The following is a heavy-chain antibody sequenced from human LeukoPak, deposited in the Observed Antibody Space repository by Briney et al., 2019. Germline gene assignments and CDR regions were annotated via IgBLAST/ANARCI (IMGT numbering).Heavy chain of an antibody. V-gene: IGHV3-21*01. J-gene: IGHJ6*03. CDR2: ISSSSSYI. CDR1: GFTFSSYS. D-gene: IGHD4-23*01. CDR3: ARVPDYGGSSPYYYYYMDV. Sequence: PGGSLRLSCAASGFTFSSYSMSWVRQAPGKGLEWVSSISSSSSYIYYADSVKGRFTISRDNAKNSLYLQMNSLRAEDTAVYYCARVPDYGGSSPYYYYYMDVWGKGTTVTVSS.